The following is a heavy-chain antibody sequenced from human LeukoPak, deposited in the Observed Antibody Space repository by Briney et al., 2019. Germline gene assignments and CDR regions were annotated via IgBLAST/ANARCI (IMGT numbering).Heavy chain of an antibody. CDR2: IWYDGSNK. D-gene: IGHD4-23*01. CDR3: ARDPVGNSRQLRGFDY. CDR1: GFIFSDSG. Sequence: GGSLRLSCAASGFIFSDSGMHWVRQAPGKGLEWVAVIWYDGSNKYYADSVKGRFTISRDNSKNTLYLQMNSLRAEDTAVYYCARDPVGNSRQLRGFDYWGQGTLVTVSS. J-gene: IGHJ4*02. V-gene: IGHV3-33*01.